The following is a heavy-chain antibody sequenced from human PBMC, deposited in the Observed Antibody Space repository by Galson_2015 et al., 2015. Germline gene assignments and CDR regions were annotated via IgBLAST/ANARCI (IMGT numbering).Heavy chain of an antibody. J-gene: IGHJ2*01. Sequence: QSGAEVKKPGESLKISCKGSGYSFTSYWIGWVRQMPGKGLEWMGIIYPGDSDTRYSPSFQGQVTISADKSISTAYLQWSSLKASDTAMYYCASGPRYYYDSSGYLPRYFDLWGRGTLVTVSS. V-gene: IGHV5-51*01. CDR1: GYSFTSYW. D-gene: IGHD3-22*01. CDR2: IYPGDSDT. CDR3: ASGPRYYYDSSGYLPRYFDL.